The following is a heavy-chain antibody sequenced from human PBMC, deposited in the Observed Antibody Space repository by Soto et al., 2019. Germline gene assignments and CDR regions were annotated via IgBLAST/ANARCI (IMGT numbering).Heavy chain of an antibody. CDR3: ASLRSRWNIDY. CDR2: IYYTGST. Sequence: QVQLQESGPGLVKPSQTLSLTCTVSGGSISTDDHYWSWIRQPPGKGLEWIGYIYYTGSTHYNPSLKSRLFTSLDTSKNQFSLQLTCVTAADTAVYYCASLRSRWNIDYWGQGTLVTVSS. J-gene: IGHJ4*02. V-gene: IGHV4-30-4*01. D-gene: IGHD6-13*01. CDR1: GGSISTDDHY.